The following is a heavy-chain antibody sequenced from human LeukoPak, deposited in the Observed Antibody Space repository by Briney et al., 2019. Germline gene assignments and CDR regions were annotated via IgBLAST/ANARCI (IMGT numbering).Heavy chain of an antibody. CDR2: INPDGSTT. V-gene: IGHV3-74*01. Sequence: GGSLRLSCEASGLTFSGYWMHWVRQPPGGGLVWVSRINPDGSTTKYADSVKGRFTISRDNAKNTLYLQMNSLGVEDTATYHCATGAGSGNNRPPDVFDIWGQGALVTVSS. J-gene: IGHJ3*02. CDR1: GLTFSGYW. D-gene: IGHD4-23*01. CDR3: ATGAGSGNNRPPDVFDI.